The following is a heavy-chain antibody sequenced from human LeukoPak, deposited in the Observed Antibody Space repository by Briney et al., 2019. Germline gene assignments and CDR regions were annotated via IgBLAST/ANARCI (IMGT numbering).Heavy chain of an antibody. Sequence: PGGSLRLSCAASGFTFSSYGMHWVRQAPGKGLEWVAVIWYDGSNKYYADSVKGRFTISRDNSKNTLYLQMNSLRAEDTAVYYCAREYSGYDYGYFDYWGQGTLVTVSS. V-gene: IGHV3-33*01. CDR3: AREYSGYDYGYFDY. D-gene: IGHD5-12*01. CDR1: GFTFSSYG. J-gene: IGHJ4*02. CDR2: IWYDGSNK.